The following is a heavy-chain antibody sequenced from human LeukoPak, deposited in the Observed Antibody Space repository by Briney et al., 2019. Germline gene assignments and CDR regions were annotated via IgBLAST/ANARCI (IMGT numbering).Heavy chain of an antibody. CDR3: ARPFYDILTGYQYDAFDI. CDR1: GGSISNFY. D-gene: IGHD3-9*01. J-gene: IGHJ3*02. CDR2: IYYNGSA. V-gene: IGHV4-59*08. Sequence: PSETLSLTCTVSGGSISNFYWSWIRQPPGKGLEWIGYIYYNGSALYNPSLKSRVTMSVDTSKKQSSLKLSSVTAADTAVYYCARPFYDILTGYQYDAFDIWGQGTMVTVSS.